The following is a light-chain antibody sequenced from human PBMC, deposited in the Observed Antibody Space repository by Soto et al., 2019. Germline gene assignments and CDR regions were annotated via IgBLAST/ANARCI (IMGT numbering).Light chain of an antibody. CDR2: GAS. CDR1: QTISTY. CDR3: QQSYSAPR. Sequence: DIQMTQSPSSLSASVGDRVTITCRASQTISTYLNWYQQKPGRAPELLIYGASSSLSGVPSRFSASGSGTDFTLTINSLQPEDFATYDWQQSYSAPRFGQGTKVEI. J-gene: IGKJ1*01. V-gene: IGKV1-39*01.